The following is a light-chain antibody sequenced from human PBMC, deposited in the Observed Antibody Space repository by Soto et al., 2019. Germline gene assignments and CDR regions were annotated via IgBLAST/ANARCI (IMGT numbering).Light chain of an antibody. J-gene: IGKJ1*01. CDR3: QQNNNWPQT. CDR2: GAS. V-gene: IGKV3-15*01. CDR1: QSVRSN. Sequence: EIVMTQSPATLSVSPVERATLSCMASQSVRSNLAWYQQKPGQAPRLLIYGASTRATGIPARFSGSGSGTEFTLTISSLQSEDFAVYYCQQNNNWPQTFGQGTKVDI.